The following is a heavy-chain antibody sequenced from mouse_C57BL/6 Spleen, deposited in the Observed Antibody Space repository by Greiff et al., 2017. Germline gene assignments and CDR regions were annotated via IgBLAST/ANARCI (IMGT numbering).Heavy chain of an antibody. V-gene: IGHV1-55*01. CDR2: IYPGSGST. CDR3: ASGTTVVDWYFDV. CDR1: GYTFTRYW. Sequence: QVQLQQPGAELVKPGASVKMSCKASGYTFTRYWITWVKQRPGQGLEWIGDIYPGSGSTNYNEKFKSKATLTVDTSSSTAYMQLSSLTSEDSAVYYCASGTTVVDWYFDVWGTGTTVTVSS. D-gene: IGHD1-1*01. J-gene: IGHJ1*03.